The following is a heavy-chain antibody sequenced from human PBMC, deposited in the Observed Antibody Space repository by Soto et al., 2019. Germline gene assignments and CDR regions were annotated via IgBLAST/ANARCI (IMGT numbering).Heavy chain of an antibody. CDR3: ARGYYDSSGQSNTFDI. V-gene: IGHV4-61*01. J-gene: IGHJ3*02. CDR1: GDSVTSGNYY. Sequence: SETLSLTCTVSGDSVTSGNYYWTWIRQPPGKGLEWVGHIYYSGSTNYNPSLKSRVTISVDTSKNQFSLKLSSVTAADTAVYYCARGYYDSSGQSNTFDIWGQGTMVTVSS. D-gene: IGHD3-22*01. CDR2: IYYSGST.